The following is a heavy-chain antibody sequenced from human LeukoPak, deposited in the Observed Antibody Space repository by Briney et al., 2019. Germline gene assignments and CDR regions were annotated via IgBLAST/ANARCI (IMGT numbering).Heavy chain of an antibody. D-gene: IGHD3-3*01. Sequence: SETLSLTCTVSGGSISSYYWSWIRQPPGKGLEWIGYIYYSGSTNYNPSLKSRVTISVDMSKNQFSLKLSSVTAADTAVYYCARWKYYDFWSGLGFDPWSQGTLVTVSS. CDR2: IYYSGST. CDR1: GGSISSYY. CDR3: ARWKYYDFWSGLGFDP. V-gene: IGHV4-59*01. J-gene: IGHJ5*02.